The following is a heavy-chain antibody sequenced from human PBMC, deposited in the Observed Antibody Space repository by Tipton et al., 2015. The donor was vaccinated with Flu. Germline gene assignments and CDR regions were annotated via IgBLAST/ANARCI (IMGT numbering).Heavy chain of an antibody. J-gene: IGHJ4*02. CDR2: INPNVDST. D-gene: IGHD5-12*01. CDR1: GYTFTSYF. CDR3: ASDPRLSGSEAQDY. Sequence: QLVQSGAEVKKPGASVKVSCKTSGYTFTSYFIQWVRQAPGQGLEWMGIINPNVDSTNYAQKFQGRLTITRDTSTSTVYMELSSLRSEDMAVFFCASDPRLSGSEAQDYWGQGTLVTVSS. V-gene: IGHV1-46*01.